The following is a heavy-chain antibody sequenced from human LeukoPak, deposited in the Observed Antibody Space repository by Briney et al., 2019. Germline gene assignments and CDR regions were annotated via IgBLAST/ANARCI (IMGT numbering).Heavy chain of an antibody. CDR1: GFTFDDYG. D-gene: IGHD3-10*01. Sequence: PGGSLRLSCAASGFTFDDYGMSWVRQAPGKGLEWVSGINWNGGTTGYADSVKGRFTISRDNAKNSLYLQMNSLRAEDTALCYCARPDITLLAVGAFDIWGQGTMVTVSS. J-gene: IGHJ3*02. CDR3: ARPDITLLAVGAFDI. CDR2: INWNGGTT. V-gene: IGHV3-20*04.